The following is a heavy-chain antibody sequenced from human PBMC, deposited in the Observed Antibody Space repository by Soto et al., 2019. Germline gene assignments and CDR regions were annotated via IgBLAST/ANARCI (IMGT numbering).Heavy chain of an antibody. Sequence: GGSLRLSCAASGFTFSSYAMSWVRQAPGKGLEWVSAISGSGGSTYYADSVKGRFTISRDNSKNTLYLQMNSLRAEDTAVYYCAKDGPRSWRLIAENYFDYWGQGTLVTVSS. J-gene: IGHJ4*02. CDR3: AKDGPRSWRLIAENYFDY. CDR2: ISGSGGST. D-gene: IGHD3-16*02. V-gene: IGHV3-23*01. CDR1: GFTFSSYA.